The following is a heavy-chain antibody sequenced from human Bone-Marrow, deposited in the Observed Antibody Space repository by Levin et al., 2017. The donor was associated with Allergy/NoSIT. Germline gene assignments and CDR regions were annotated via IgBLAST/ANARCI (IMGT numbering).Heavy chain of an antibody. CDR2: IGTAADS. Sequence: QAGGSLRLSCAASGFTFSSYDMHWVRQATGRGLEWVSAIGTAADSYYSGSVKGRFTVSRDNAKNSFYLQMNSLRAGDTAAYYCARVALPRYCTSTSCSDSGYYFDYWGQGTLVTVSS. D-gene: IGHD2-2*01. CDR3: ARVALPRYCTSTSCSDSGYYFDY. J-gene: IGHJ4*02. V-gene: IGHV3-13*04. CDR1: GFTFSSYD.